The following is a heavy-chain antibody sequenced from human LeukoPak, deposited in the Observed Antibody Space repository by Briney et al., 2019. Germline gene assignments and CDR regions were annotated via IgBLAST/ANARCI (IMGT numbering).Heavy chain of an antibody. D-gene: IGHD3-22*01. CDR2: ISYDGSNK. CDR3: ANGPAITMIVVVNAFDI. J-gene: IGHJ3*02. Sequence: GGSLRLSCAASGFTFSSYGMHWVRQAPGKGLEWVAVISYDGSNKYYADSVKGRFTISRDNSKNTLYLQMNSLRAEDTAVYYCANGPAITMIVVVNAFDIWGQGTMVTVSS. CDR1: GFTFSSYG. V-gene: IGHV3-30*18.